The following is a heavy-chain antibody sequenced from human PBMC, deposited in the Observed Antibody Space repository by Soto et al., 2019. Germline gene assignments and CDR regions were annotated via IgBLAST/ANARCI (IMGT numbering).Heavy chain of an antibody. CDR1: GGSVSSGSYY. Sequence: SETLSLTCTVSGGSVSSGSYYWSWIRQPPGKGLEWIGYIYYSGSTNYNPSLKSRVTISVDTSKNQFSLKLSSVTAADTAVYYCARDSGPNDHYYYYYGMDVWGQGTTVTVSS. CDR3: ARDSGPNDHYYYYYGMDV. CDR2: IYYSGST. V-gene: IGHV4-61*01. J-gene: IGHJ6*02. D-gene: IGHD3-10*01.